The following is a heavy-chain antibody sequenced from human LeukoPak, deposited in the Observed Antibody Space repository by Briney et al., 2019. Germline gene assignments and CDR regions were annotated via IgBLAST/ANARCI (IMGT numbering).Heavy chain of an antibody. CDR2: IKLDVSET. J-gene: IGHJ3*01. V-gene: IGHV3-7*01. CDR1: RFTSNNYW. Sequence: GGSLRLSCAASRFTSNNYWMSWVRQAPGKGLEWVANIKLDVSETYYVDSVRGRFTISRDNTKNSLYLQMDSLRAEDTAVYYCARKGNAFDFWGQGTMVTVSS. CDR3: ARKGNAFDF. D-gene: IGHD3-10*01.